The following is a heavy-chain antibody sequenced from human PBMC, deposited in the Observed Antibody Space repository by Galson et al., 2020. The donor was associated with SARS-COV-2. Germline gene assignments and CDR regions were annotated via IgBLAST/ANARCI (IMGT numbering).Heavy chain of an antibody. Sequence: SGPTLVKPTETLTLTCTVSGFSLSNARMGVSWIRQPPGKALEWLAHIFSNDEKSYSTSLKSRLTISKDTSKSQVVLTMTNMDPVDTATYYGARSILDCSGGSCYWLGDYWGQGTLVTVSS. CDR1: GFSLSNARMG. D-gene: IGHD2-15*01. CDR3: ARSILDCSGGSCYWLGDY. V-gene: IGHV2-26*01. J-gene: IGHJ4*02. CDR2: IFSNDEK.